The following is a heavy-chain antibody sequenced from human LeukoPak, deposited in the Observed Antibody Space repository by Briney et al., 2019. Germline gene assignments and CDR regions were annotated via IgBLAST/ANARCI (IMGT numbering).Heavy chain of an antibody. CDR1: GYSISSGYY. CDR2: IYHSGST. Sequence: PSETLSLTCTVSGYSISSGYYWGWIRQPPGKGLEWIGSIYHSGSTNYNPSLKSRVTISVDTSKNQFSLKLSSVTAADTAVYYCARGLGRWGQGTLVTVSS. V-gene: IGHV4-38-2*02. J-gene: IGHJ4*02. CDR3: ARGLGR.